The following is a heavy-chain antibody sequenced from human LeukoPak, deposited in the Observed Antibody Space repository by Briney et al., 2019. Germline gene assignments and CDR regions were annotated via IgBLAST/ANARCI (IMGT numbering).Heavy chain of an antibody. CDR3: AREANYYDSSGYYPDAFDI. J-gene: IGHJ3*02. CDR1: GFTVSSNY. Sequence: GGSLRLSCAASGFTVSSNYMSWVRQAPGKGLEWVSLIYSGGSTYYADSVKGRFTISRHNSKNTLYLHMSSLRAEDTAVYYCAREANYYDSSGYYPDAFDIWGQGTMVTVSS. V-gene: IGHV3-53*04. CDR2: IYSGGST. D-gene: IGHD3-22*01.